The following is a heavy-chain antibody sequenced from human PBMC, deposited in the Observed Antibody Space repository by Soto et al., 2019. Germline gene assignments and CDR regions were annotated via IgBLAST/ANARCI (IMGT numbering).Heavy chain of an antibody. CDR3: ARERYLRPRHWFDP. J-gene: IGHJ5*02. D-gene: IGHD3-9*01. CDR2: INHSGST. V-gene: IGHV4-34*01. Sequence: PSETLSLTCAVYGGSFSGYYWSWIRQPPGKGLEWIGEINHSGSTNYNPSLKSRVTISVDTSKNQFSLKLSSVTAADTAVYYCARERYLRPRHWFDPWGQGTLVTVSS. CDR1: GGSFSGYY.